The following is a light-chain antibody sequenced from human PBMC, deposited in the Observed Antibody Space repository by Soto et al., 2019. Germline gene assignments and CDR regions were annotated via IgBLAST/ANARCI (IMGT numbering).Light chain of an antibody. CDR2: DAS. CDR3: QQYATYPYT. J-gene: IGKJ2*01. Sequence: DIQMTQSPSTLSASAGDRVTISCRASQSIANWLAWYQQKAGKAPNLLIYDASSLESGVPSRFSGSGSGTEFTLTISSLQPDDYATYYRQQYATYPYTFGQVTKV. V-gene: IGKV1-5*01. CDR1: QSIANW.